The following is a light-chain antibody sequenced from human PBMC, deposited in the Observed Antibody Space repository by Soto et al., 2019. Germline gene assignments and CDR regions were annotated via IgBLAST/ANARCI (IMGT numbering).Light chain of an antibody. CDR1: QSVSSN. Sequence: EIVMTQSPATLSVSPGERATLSCRASQSVSSNLAWYQQKPGQAPRLLIYGASTRATGIPARFSGSGSGTEFTLTISSLQSEDFAVYYCQQYENSVPLTFGGGTKVDIK. V-gene: IGKV3-15*01. CDR2: GAS. CDR3: QQYENSVPLT. J-gene: IGKJ4*01.